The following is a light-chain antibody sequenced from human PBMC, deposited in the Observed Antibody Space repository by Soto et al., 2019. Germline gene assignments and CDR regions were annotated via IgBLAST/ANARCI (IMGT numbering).Light chain of an antibody. CDR3: SSYTSNSSWV. J-gene: IGLJ3*02. CDR2: EVT. V-gene: IGLV2-14*01. CDR1: RSDVGGYNY. Sequence: QSVLTQPASVSGSPGQSITISCTGTRSDVGGYNYVSWYQQHPGKAPKLMIYEVTNRPSGVSNRFSGSKSGNTASLTISGLQAEYEADYYCSSYTSNSSWVFGGGTKVTVL.